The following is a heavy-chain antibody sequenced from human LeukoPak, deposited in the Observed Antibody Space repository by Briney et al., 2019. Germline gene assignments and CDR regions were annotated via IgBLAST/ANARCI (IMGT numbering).Heavy chain of an antibody. Sequence: GGSLRLSCAASGFTFSRYWMHWVRQAPGKGLVWVSRINTDGRSTKYADSVKGRFTISRDNVKNTLYLQMNSLRADDTAVYYCARDPSGDNYFDNWGRGTLVTVSS. CDR2: INTDGRST. CDR1: GFTFSRYW. V-gene: IGHV3-74*03. J-gene: IGHJ4*02. D-gene: IGHD4-17*01. CDR3: ARDPSGDNYFDN.